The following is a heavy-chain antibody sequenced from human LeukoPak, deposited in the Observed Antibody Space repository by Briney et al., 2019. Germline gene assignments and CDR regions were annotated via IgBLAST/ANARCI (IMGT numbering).Heavy chain of an antibody. CDR1: GFTFSSYG. CDR2: IWYDGSNK. D-gene: IGHD3-10*01. J-gene: IGHJ4*02. V-gene: IGHV3-33*01. Sequence: GGSLRLSCAASGFTFSSYGMHWVRQAPGKGLEWVAVIWYDGSNKYYADSVKGRFTISRDNSKNTLYLQMNSLRAEDTAVYYCARDAVYYYGSGSYYFIDYWGQGTLVTVSP. CDR3: ARDAVYYYGSGSYYFIDY.